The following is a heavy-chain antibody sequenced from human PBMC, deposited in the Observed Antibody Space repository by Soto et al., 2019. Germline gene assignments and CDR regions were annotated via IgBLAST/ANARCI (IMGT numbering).Heavy chain of an antibody. CDR2: ISYSGDRT. Sequence: GGSLRLSCAASGFTFSNYAMSWVRQAPGKGLEWVSAISYSGDRTFYADFAKGRFTISRDNSKNTLYLEMKSLRAEDTAIYYCAKVTIEVPAPGTAVWGQGTTVTVSS. D-gene: IGHD6-13*01. CDR1: GFTFSNYA. CDR3: AKVTIEVPAPGTAV. J-gene: IGHJ6*02. V-gene: IGHV3-23*01.